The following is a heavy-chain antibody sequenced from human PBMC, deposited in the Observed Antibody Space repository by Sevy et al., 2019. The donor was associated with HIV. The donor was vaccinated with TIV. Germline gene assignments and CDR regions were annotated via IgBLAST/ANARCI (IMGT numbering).Heavy chain of an antibody. D-gene: IGHD3-16*01. V-gene: IGHV3-23*01. Sequence: GGSLRLSCAASGFTFSSNAMSWVRQAPGKGLEWVSAISGSGGSTYYADSVKGRFTISRDNSKNTLYLQMNSLRAEDTAVYYCACKQARWGYFDNWGQGTLVTVSS. CDR1: GFTFSSNA. CDR2: ISGSGGST. CDR3: ACKQARWGYFDN. J-gene: IGHJ4*02.